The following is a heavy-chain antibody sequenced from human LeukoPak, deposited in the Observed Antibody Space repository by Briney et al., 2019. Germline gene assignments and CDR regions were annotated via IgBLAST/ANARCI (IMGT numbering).Heavy chain of an antibody. Sequence: SETLSLTCTVSGGSISSGGYYWSWIRQHPGKGLEWIGYIYYSGSTYYNPSLKSRVTISVDTSKNQFSLKLSSVTAADTAVYYCARFWLGGYYYFDYWGQGTLVTVSS. V-gene: IGHV4-31*03. CDR1: GGSISSGGYY. D-gene: IGHD3-22*01. CDR3: ARFWLGGYYYFDY. CDR2: IYYSGST. J-gene: IGHJ4*02.